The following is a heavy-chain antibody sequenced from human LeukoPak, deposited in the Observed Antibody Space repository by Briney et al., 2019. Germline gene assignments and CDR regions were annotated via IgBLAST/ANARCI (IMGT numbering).Heavy chain of an antibody. CDR2: INPNSGGT. CDR1: GYTFTGYY. D-gene: IGHD1-26*01. Sequence: ASVKVSCKASGYTFTGYYMHWVRQAPGQGLEWMGRINPNSGGTNYAQKFQGRVTMTRDTSISTAYMGLSRLRSDDTAVYYCARDSRLVGAKETFDYWGQGTPVTVSS. J-gene: IGHJ4*02. V-gene: IGHV1-2*06. CDR3: ARDSRLVGAKETFDY.